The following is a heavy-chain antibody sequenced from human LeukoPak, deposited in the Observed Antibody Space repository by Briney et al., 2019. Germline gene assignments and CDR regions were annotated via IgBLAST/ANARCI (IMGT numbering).Heavy chain of an antibody. CDR1: GFTFSSYS. D-gene: IGHD2-8*01. J-gene: IGHJ4*02. CDR2: ISSSSSYI. V-gene: IGHV3-21*01. CDR3: ARRGRIVYAPDYYFDY. Sequence: GGSLRLPCVASGFTFSSYSMNWVRQAPGKGLEWVSCISSSSSYIYYADSVKGRFTISRDNAKNSLYLQMNSLRADDTAVYYCARRGRIVYAPDYYFDYWGQGTLVTVSS.